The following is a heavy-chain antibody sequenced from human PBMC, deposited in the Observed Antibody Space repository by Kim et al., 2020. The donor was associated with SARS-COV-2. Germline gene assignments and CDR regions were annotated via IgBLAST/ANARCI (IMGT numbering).Heavy chain of an antibody. CDR3: ARLTWSQGGWFHP. Sequence: YNPSLKSRVSITVDTSKNHFSLEVRSVTAADTAVYYCARLTWSQGGWFHPWGQGTLVTVSS. D-gene: IGHD1-1*01. J-gene: IGHJ5*02. V-gene: IGHV4-31*02.